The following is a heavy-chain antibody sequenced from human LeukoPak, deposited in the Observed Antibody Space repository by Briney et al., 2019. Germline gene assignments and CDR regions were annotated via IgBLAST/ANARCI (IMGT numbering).Heavy chain of an antibody. CDR2: MNQDGSAK. J-gene: IGHJ6*04. CDR1: GFTFSDSW. V-gene: IGHV3-7*01. Sequence: GGSLRLSCAASGFTFSDSWMSWVRQAPGKGLEWVANMNQDGSAKGYVDSVKGRFTISRDNARNSLYLQMSSLRPEDTAVYYCATYTHWVAGDVWGKGTTVTVSS. D-gene: IGHD3-16*01. CDR3: ATYTHWVAGDV.